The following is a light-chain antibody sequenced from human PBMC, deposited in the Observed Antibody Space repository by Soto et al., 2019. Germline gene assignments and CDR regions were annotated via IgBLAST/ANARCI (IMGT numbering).Light chain of an antibody. Sequence: EIVLTQSPGTLSLSPGERATLSCRASQSVSSSYLAWYQQKPGQAPRLLIYGASSRATGIPDRFSGSGSGTDFTLTISRLEPEDFAVYYCQQNETSPYTFGQGTKVDIK. CDR3: QQNETSPYT. V-gene: IGKV3-20*01. CDR2: GAS. J-gene: IGKJ2*01. CDR1: QSVSSSY.